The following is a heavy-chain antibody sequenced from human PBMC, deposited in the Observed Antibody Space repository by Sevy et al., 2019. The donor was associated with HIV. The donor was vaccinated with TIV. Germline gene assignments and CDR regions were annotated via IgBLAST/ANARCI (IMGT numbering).Heavy chain of an antibody. CDR2: IDPTDSYT. V-gene: IGHV5-10-1*01. J-gene: IGHJ6*02. CDR3: ARLLKTIFGVVAPQDYYYGMDV. D-gene: IGHD3-3*01. Sequence: GESLKISCQGSGNSFSGYWISWVRLMPGKGLEWMGRIDPTDSYTYYSPSFQGHVTISTDKSITTAYLQWSSLKASDTAMYYCARLLKTIFGVVAPQDYYYGMDVWGQGTTVTV. CDR1: GNSFSGYW.